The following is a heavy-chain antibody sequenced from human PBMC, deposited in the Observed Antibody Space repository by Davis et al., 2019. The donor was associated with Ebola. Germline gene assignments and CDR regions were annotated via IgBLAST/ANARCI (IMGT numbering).Heavy chain of an antibody. D-gene: IGHD1-26*01. J-gene: IGHJ4*02. V-gene: IGHV3-48*02. Sequence: GESLKISCAASGFTFSSFRMNWVRQAPGKGLEWVSCISAGGGTIYYGDSVKGRFTISRDNAKNSLYLQMNGLRDEDTAVYYCAGTSSGTYLAFDYWGQGTLVTVSA. CDR3: AGTSSGTYLAFDY. CDR2: ISAGGGTI. CDR1: GFTFSSFR.